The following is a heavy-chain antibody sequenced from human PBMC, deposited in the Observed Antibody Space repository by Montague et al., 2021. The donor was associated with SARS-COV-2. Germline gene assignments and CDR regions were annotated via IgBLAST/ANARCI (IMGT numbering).Heavy chain of an antibody. CDR1: GGSISTYY. J-gene: IGHJ4*02. D-gene: IGHD2-15*01. V-gene: IGHV4-59*01. CDR2: IYYSGST. CDR3: ASPGGYCTGGSCYYVY. Sequence: SETLSLTCSVSGGSISTYYWSWIRQPPGKGLEWIGYIYYSGSTNYNPSLKSRVTISIDKSKNQFSLELSSVTAADMAVLYCASPGGYCTGGSCYYVYWGQGTLVTVSS.